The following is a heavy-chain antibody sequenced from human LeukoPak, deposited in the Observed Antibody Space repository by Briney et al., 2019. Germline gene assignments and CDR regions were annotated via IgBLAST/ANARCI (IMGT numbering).Heavy chain of an antibody. CDR3: VSLTGHDAFDI. CDR2: INSDGSRT. D-gene: IGHD2-8*02. V-gene: IGHV3-74*01. CDR1: GFTPSRNW. J-gene: IGHJ3*02. Sequence: PGGSLRLSCAASGFTPSRNWMHGVRPAPGKGLVWLSRINSDGSRTIYADSVKGRLTISRDNAKKTLYLEMNSLTVEDTAVYYCVSLTGHDAFDIWGQGTMVTVSS.